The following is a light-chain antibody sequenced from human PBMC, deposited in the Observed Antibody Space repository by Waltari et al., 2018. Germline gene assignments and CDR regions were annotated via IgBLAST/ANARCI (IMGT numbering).Light chain of an antibody. CDR2: DVS. Sequence: QSALTQSASVSGSPGQSITISCTGTSIDVGDYNFVSWYQHHPGKAPKLIIYDVSERPSGVSNRFAGSKAGKTASLTISGLQAEDEAMYYCSSFTGSSFLLFGGGTMLTVL. CDR3: SSFTGSSFLL. CDR1: SIDVGDYNF. J-gene: IGLJ2*01. V-gene: IGLV2-14*03.